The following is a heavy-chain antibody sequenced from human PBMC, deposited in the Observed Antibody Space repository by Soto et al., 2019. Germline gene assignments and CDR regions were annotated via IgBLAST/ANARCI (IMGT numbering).Heavy chain of an antibody. V-gene: IGHV4-34*01. J-gene: IGHJ5*02. D-gene: IGHD4-17*01. CDR3: GRGPQSPPTVNWSDP. CDR1: GGSFSGYD. CDR2: INHSGST. Sequence: PSETLSLTCAVYGGSFSGYDWSWIRQPPGKGLEWIGEINHSGSTNYNPSLKSRVTISVDTSKNQFSLKLSSVTAADTAVYYCGRGPQSPPTVNWSDPWGQGTLVTVSS.